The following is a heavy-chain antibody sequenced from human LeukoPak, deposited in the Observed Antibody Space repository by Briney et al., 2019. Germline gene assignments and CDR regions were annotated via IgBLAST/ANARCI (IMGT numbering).Heavy chain of an antibody. CDR3: ARDRGRMVYAVWFDP. D-gene: IGHD2-8*01. V-gene: IGHV4-30-2*01. J-gene: IGHJ5*02. CDR1: GGSISSGGYY. Sequence: PSQTLSLTCTVSGGSISSGGYYWSWIRQPPGKGLEWIGYIYHSGSTYYNPSLKSRVTISVDRSKNQFSLKLSSVTAADTAVYYCARDRGRMVYAVWFDPWGQGTLVTVSS. CDR2: IYHSGST.